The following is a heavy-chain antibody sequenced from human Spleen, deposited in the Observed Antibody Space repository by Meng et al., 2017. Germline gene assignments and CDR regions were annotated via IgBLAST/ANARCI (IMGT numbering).Heavy chain of an antibody. CDR1: GGSISSNNW. Sequence: VPLQEVARGRGRLSGTLSLTGRVPGGSISSNNWWIWVRQPPGKGLDWIGEIDQPGCTNYNPSLKSRVTISADKSRNQFSLKLSSLSTADTAVYYCARRRTSGSYYSFQSIYFDYWGQGALVTVSS. J-gene: IGHJ4*02. D-gene: IGHD3-10*01. V-gene: IGHV4-4*02. CDR3: ARRRTSGSYYSFQSIYFDY. CDR2: IDQPGCT.